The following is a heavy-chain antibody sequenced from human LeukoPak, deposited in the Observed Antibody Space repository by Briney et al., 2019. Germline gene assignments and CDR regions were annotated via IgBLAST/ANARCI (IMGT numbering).Heavy chain of an antibody. V-gene: IGHV4-4*09. D-gene: IGHD3-3*01. CDR2: IYTSGST. CDR1: GGSFSSYY. J-gene: IGHJ4*02. CDR3: ARLVRGDFWSGYYPPLYFDY. Sequence: SETLSLTCTVSGGSFSSYYWSWIRQPPGKGLEWIGYIYTSGSTNYNPSLKSRVTISVDTSKNQFSLKLSSVTAADTAVYYCARLVRGDFWSGYYPPLYFDYWGQGTLVTVSS.